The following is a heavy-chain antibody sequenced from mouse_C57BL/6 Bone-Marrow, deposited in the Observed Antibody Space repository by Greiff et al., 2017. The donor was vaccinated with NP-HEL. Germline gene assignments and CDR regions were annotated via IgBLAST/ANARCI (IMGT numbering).Heavy chain of an antibody. J-gene: IGHJ3*01. CDR2: IDPENGDT. V-gene: IGHV14-4*01. Sequence: EVKLMESGAELVRPGASVKLSCTASGFNIKDDYMHWVKQRPEQGLEWIGWIDPENGDTEYASKFQGKATITADTSSNTAYLQLSSLTSEDTAVYYCTTLSSPFAYWGQGTLVTVSA. D-gene: IGHD1-1*01. CDR3: TTLSSPFAY. CDR1: GFNIKDDY.